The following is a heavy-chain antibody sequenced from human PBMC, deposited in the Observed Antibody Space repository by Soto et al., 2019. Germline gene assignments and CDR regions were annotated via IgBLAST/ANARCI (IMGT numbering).Heavy chain of an antibody. CDR1: GFTFSSYS. CDR3: ARVWDYSNYGAYMDV. J-gene: IGHJ6*03. Sequence: GGSLRLSCAASGFTFSSYSMNWVRQAPGKGLEWVSSISSSSSYISYADSVKGRLTISRDNAKNSLYLQMNSLRAEDTAVYYCARVWDYSNYGAYMDVWGKGTTVTVSS. D-gene: IGHD4-4*01. CDR2: ISSSSSYI. V-gene: IGHV3-21*01.